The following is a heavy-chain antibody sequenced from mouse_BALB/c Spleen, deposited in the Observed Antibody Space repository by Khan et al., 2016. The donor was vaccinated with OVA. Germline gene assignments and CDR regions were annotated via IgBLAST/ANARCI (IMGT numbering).Heavy chain of an antibody. J-gene: IGHJ4*01. V-gene: IGHV9-4*02. CDR2: INTHSGVP. Sequence: QIQLVQSGPELKKPGETVRISCKASGYTFTTAGIQWVQKMPGKGLKWIGWINTHSGVPKYAEDFKGRFAFSLEISVNTAYLQITNLKNEDTATYFCARGWAAYYRSDGGAMEYWGQGTSVTVSS. CDR3: ARGWAAYYRSDGGAMEY. CDR1: GYTFTTAG. D-gene: IGHD2-12*01.